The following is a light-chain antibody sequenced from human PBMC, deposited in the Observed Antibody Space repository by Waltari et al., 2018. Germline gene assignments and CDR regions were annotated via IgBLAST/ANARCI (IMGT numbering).Light chain of an antibody. J-gene: IGKJ5*01. Sequence: EIVMTQSPGTLSVSPGERATLSCRASQSINRNLAWYQQKSGQAPRLLIYGTSTRATGIPARFSGGGSGTEFTLTISSLQSEDFAVYYCQQYNDWPDTFGQGTRLEIK. CDR2: GTS. CDR3: QQYNDWPDT. V-gene: IGKV3-15*01. CDR1: QSINRN.